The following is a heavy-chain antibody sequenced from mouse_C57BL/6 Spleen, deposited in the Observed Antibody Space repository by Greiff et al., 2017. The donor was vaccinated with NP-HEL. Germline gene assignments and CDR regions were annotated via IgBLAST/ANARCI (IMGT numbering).Heavy chain of an antibody. CDR3: ARYISSGYVLDY. CDR2: ISYSGST. Sequence: EVQLQESGPGLAKPSQTLSLTCSVTGYSITGDYWNWIRKFPGNKLEYMGYISYSGSTYYNPSLKSRISITRDTSKNQYYLQLNSVTTEDTATYYCARYISSGYVLDYWGQGTTLTVSS. V-gene: IGHV3-8*01. CDR1: GYSITGDY. J-gene: IGHJ2*01. D-gene: IGHD3-2*02.